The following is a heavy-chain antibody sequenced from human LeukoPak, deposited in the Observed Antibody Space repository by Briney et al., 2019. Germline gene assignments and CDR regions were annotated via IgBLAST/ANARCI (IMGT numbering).Heavy chain of an antibody. D-gene: IGHD3-3*01. Sequence: SETLSLTCAVSGYSFSSGYYWGWIRQPPGQGLEWIGYIYYSASTDYNPSLKSRVTISVDTSKNQFSLKLSSVTAADTAVYYCARLNNVLRFLEWPEDAFDIWGQGTMVTVSS. CDR3: ARLNNVLRFLEWPEDAFDI. CDR2: IYYSAST. CDR1: GYSFSSGYY. J-gene: IGHJ3*02. V-gene: IGHV4-38-2*01.